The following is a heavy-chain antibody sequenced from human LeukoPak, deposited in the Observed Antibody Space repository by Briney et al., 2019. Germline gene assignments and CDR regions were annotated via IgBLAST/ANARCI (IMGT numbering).Heavy chain of an antibody. Sequence: GGSLRLSCAASGFTFSSYSMNWVRQAPGKGLEWVSYISSSSSTIYYADSVKGRFTISRDNAKNSLYLQMNSLRAEDTALYYCAKDHYYDSSGYYEVWGQGTLVTVSS. CDR2: ISSSSSTI. V-gene: IGHV3-48*01. CDR1: GFTFSSYS. J-gene: IGHJ4*02. CDR3: AKDHYYDSSGYYEV. D-gene: IGHD3-22*01.